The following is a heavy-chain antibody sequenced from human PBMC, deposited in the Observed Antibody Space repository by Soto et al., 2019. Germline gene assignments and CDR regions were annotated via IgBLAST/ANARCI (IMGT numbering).Heavy chain of an antibody. CDR3: SRATARQQLGGNYYYILDV. V-gene: IGHV1-69*12. D-gene: IGHD1-26*01. Sequence: QVQLMQSGAEVKKPGSSVKVSCKASGGTFSTSAISWVRQAPGEGLEWVGGIMPVFATPDYGQKFQGRVTISADESTPTAYLELTSLTTDDTAVYYCSRATARQQLGGNYYYILDVWGQGTAITVSS. CDR2: IMPVFATP. J-gene: IGHJ6*02. CDR1: GGTFSTSA.